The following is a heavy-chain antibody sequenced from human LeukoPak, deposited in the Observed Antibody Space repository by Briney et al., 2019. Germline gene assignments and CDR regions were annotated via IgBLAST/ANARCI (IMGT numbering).Heavy chain of an antibody. D-gene: IGHD3-16*02. V-gene: IGHV4-39*07. J-gene: IGHJ4*02. CDR2: IYYSGST. Sequence: SETLSLTCTVSGGSISSSSYYWGWIRQPPGKGLEWIGSIYYSGSTYYNPSLKSRVTISVDTSRNQFSLKLSSVTAADTAVYYCARRGFGGVISDYWGQGTLVTVSS. CDR1: GGSISSSSYY. CDR3: ARRGFGGVISDY.